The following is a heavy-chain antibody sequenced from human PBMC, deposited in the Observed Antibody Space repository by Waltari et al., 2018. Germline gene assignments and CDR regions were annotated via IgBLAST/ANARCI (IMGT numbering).Heavy chain of an antibody. CDR3: ARVPPYYSFDL. CDR2: IYYSGST. J-gene: IGHJ2*01. D-gene: IGHD3-10*01. V-gene: IGHV4-59*01. Sequence: QVQLQESGPGLVKPSETLSLTCTVSGGSISSYYWSWIRQPPGKGLEWIGYIYYSGSTNDNPSLKRRVTISVDTSKNQFSLKLSSVTAADTAVYYCARVPPYYSFDLWGRGTLVTVSS. CDR1: GGSISSYY.